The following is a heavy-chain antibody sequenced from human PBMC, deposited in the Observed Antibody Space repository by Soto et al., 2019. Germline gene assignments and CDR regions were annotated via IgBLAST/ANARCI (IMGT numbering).Heavy chain of an antibody. CDR1: GISLDTYE. CDR3: ARGWVAGIPVDC. V-gene: IGHV3-48*03. D-gene: IGHD6-19*01. CDR2: ISSSCGIT. Sequence: EVQLVQSGGGLEQPGGSLRLSGVASGISLDTYEMNWVLQAPGTGLEMVSYISSSCGITSYADSVKGRFTVSRDNAKNSLYLQMHSLRADDTAVYYCARGWVAGIPVDCWGQGTLVYVSS. J-gene: IGHJ4*02.